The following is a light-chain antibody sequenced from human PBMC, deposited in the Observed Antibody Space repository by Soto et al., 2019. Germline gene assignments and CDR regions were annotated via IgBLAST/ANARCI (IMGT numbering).Light chain of an antibody. Sequence: EIVLTQSPATLSLSLGERATLSCRASQGVSSYLAWYQQKPGQAPRLLIYDASNRATGIPARFSGSGPGTYFTLTISSLEPEDFAVYYCQQRSNWPPFGQGTRLEIK. V-gene: IGKV3D-11*01. CDR2: DAS. J-gene: IGKJ5*01. CDR1: QGVSSY. CDR3: QQRSNWPP.